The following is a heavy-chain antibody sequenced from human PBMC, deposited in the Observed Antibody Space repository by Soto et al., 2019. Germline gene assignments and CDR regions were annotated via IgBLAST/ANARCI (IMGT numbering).Heavy chain of an antibody. CDR2: FDPEDGET. D-gene: IGHD6-13*01. V-gene: IGHV1-24*01. CDR3: ARLMEAAGTGGYFQH. J-gene: IGHJ1*01. Sequence: ASVKVSCKVSGYTLTELSMHWVRQAPGEGLEWMGGFDPEDGETIYAQKFQGRVTMTEDTSTDTAYMELSSLRSEDTVVYYCARLMEAAGTGGYFQHWAQGTLVAVYS. CDR1: GYTLTELS.